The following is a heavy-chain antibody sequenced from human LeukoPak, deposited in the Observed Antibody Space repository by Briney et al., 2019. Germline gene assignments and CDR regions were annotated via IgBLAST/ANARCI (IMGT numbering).Heavy chain of an antibody. CDR1: GFTFSSYG. D-gene: IGHD6-6*01. J-gene: IGHJ4*02. Sequence: GGSLRLSCAASGFTFSSYGMHWVRQAPGKGLEWVAVISYDGSNKYYADSVKGRFTISRDNSKNTLYLQMNSLRAEDTAVYYCARDGPKSIAARKYFDYWGQGTLVTVSS. CDR3: ARDGPKSIAARKYFDY. CDR2: ISYDGSNK. V-gene: IGHV3-30*03.